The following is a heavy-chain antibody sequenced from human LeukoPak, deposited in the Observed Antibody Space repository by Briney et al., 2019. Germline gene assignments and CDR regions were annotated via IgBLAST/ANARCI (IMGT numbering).Heavy chain of an antibody. Sequence: GGSLRLSCAASGFTFSSYAMSWVRQAPGKGLEWVSNISGSGGSTYYADSVKGRFTISRDNSKNTLYLQMNSLRAEDTAIYYCAKVHRAYDYDSGSYYDSGFDYWGQGTLVTVSS. CDR3: AKVHRAYDYDSGSYYDSGFDY. V-gene: IGHV3-23*01. CDR2: ISGSGGST. J-gene: IGHJ4*02. CDR1: GFTFSSYA. D-gene: IGHD3-10*01.